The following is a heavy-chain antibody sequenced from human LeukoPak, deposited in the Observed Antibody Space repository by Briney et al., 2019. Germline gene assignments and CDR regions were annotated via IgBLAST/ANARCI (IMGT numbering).Heavy chain of an antibody. CDR3: ARVRGYSSGWPSDAFDI. D-gene: IGHD6-19*01. CDR2: INPSGGST. Sequence: GASVKVSCKASGYTFTSYYMHWVRQAPGQGLEWMGIINPSGGSTSYAQKFQGRVTMTRDTSTSTVYMELSSLRSEDTAVYYCARVRGYSSGWPSDAFDIWGQGTMVTASS. V-gene: IGHV1-46*03. CDR1: GYTFTSYY. J-gene: IGHJ3*02.